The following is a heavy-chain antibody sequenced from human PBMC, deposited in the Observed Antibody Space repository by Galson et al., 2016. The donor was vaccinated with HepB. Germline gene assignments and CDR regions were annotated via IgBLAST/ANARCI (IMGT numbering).Heavy chain of an antibody. CDR1: GYTFSAYG. Sequence: SVKVSCKASGYTFSAYGINWVRQAPGQGPEWTGWISVANGNDVYAQSLQGRVTMTTDTTTNTADMELRSLTSDHTSVYFCARGAFCTISDCSVQHSYYNKVMDVWGQGTTVIVSS. CDR2: ISVANGND. D-gene: IGHD2-21*02. CDR3: ARGAFCTISDCSVQHSYYNKVMDV. J-gene: IGHJ6*02. V-gene: IGHV1-18*01.